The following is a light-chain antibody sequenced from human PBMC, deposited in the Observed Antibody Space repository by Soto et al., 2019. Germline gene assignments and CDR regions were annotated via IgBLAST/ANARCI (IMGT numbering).Light chain of an antibody. V-gene: IGKV1-39*01. Sequence: DIRMTQSRSSLSSSVGYRVTITCRASQGISTYLNWYQQKPGKAPKLLIYAASSLQSGVPSRFSGSGSETDFTLTISSLQPEDFATYSCQHSTTWTFGQGTKVDI. CDR3: QHSTTWT. CDR1: QGISTY. J-gene: IGKJ1*01. CDR2: AAS.